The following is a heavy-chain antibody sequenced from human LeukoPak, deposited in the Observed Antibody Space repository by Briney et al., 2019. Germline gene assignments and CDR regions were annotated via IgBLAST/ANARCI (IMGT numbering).Heavy chain of an antibody. CDR1: GGSISSSTYY. V-gene: IGHV4-39*07. CDR3: ARNGYGSGSSW. D-gene: IGHD3-10*01. CDR2: IYTSGST. Sequence: SETLSLTCTVSGGSISSSTYYWGWIRQPPGKGLEWIGRIYTSGSTNYNPSLKSRVTISVDTSKNQVSLKLTSVTAADTAVYYCARNGYGSGSSWWGQGTLVTVSS. J-gene: IGHJ4*02.